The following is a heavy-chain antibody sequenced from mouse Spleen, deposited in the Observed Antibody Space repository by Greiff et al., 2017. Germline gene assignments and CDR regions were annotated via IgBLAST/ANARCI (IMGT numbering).Heavy chain of an antibody. CDR1: GFTFSDYG. D-gene: IGHD1-1*01. CDR2: ISSGSSTI. Sequence: EVHLVESGGGLVKPGGSLKLSCAASGFTFSDYGMHWVRQAPEKGLEWVAYISSGSSTIYYADTVKGRFTISRDNAKNTLFLQMTSLRSEDTAMYYCARAYYGSSSSFDYWGQGTTLTVSS. V-gene: IGHV5-17*01. CDR3: ARAYYGSSSSFDY. J-gene: IGHJ2*01.